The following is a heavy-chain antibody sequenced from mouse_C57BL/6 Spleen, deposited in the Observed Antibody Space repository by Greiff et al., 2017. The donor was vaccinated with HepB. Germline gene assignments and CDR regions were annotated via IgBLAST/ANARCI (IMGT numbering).Heavy chain of an antibody. CDR3: ARRDDYDEES. V-gene: IGHV1-82*01. CDR1: GYAFSSSW. Sequence: QVQLKESGPELVKPGASVKISCKASGYAFSSSWMNWVKQRPGKGLEWIGRIYPGDGDTNYNGKFKGKATLTADKSSSTAYMQLSSLTSEDSAVYFCARRDDYDEESWGQGTSVTVSS. D-gene: IGHD2-4*01. J-gene: IGHJ4*01. CDR2: IYPGDGDT.